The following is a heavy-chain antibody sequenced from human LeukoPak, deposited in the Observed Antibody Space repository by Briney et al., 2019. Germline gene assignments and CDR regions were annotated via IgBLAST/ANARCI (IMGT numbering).Heavy chain of an antibody. CDR1: GGSISSYY. D-gene: IGHD3-10*01. Sequence: SETLSLTCTVSGGSISSYYWSWIRQPPGKGLEWIGYIYYSGSTNYNPSLKSRVTISVDTSKNQFSLKLSSVTAADTAVYYCARVDGSGSYDAPLDYYYYYMDVWGKGTTVTVSS. CDR2: IYYSGST. V-gene: IGHV4-59*01. CDR3: ARVDGSGSYDAPLDYYYYYMDV. J-gene: IGHJ6*03.